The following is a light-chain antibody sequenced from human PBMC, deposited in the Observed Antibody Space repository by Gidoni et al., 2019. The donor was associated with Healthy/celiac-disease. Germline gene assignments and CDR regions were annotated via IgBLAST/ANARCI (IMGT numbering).Light chain of an antibody. V-gene: IGLV1-47*01. J-gene: IGLJ1*01. CDR1: SSNIGSYY. CDR2: RNN. Sequence: QSVLTQPPSASGTPGQRVTISCSGSSSNIGSYYVYWYQHLPGTAPKLLSYRNNQRPAGVPERFSGSKSGTSAALAISGLRSEDEADYYCAAWDDSLSGYVFGTGTKVTVL. CDR3: AAWDDSLSGYV.